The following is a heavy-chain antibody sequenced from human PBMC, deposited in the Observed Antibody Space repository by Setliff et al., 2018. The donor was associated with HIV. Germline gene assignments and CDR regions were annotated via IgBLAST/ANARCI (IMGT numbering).Heavy chain of an antibody. V-gene: IGHV4-4*08. J-gene: IGHJ6*03. CDR3: ARDRRGYYYGSGSCYMDV. Sequence: SETLSLTCTVSGDSISSYYWSWIRQPPGKGLEWIGYIYTSGITDYNPSLKSRVTISGDTSKNQFSLKLSSVTAADTAVYYCARDRRGYYYGSGSCYMDVWGTGTTVTVSS. D-gene: IGHD3-10*01. CDR1: GDSISSYY. CDR2: IYTSGIT.